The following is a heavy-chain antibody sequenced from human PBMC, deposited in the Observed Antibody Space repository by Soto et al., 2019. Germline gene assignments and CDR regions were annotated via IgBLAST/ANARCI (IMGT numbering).Heavy chain of an antibody. Sequence: VQLVESGGGLVQPGGSLRLSCAASGFTFSGSSMHWVPQASGKGLEWVARSRSKANNYATTYAASVKGRFTISRDESKNTTHLQMNSLKTEDTAIYYCASLIYDSSNFYDNDYWGQGTLVTVSS. V-gene: IGHV3-73*02. CDR2: SRSKANNYAT. D-gene: IGHD3-22*01. J-gene: IGHJ4*02. CDR3: ASLIYDSSNFYDNDY. CDR1: GFTFSGSS.